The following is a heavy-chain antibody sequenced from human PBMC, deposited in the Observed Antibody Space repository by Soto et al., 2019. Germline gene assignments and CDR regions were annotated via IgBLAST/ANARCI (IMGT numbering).Heavy chain of an antibody. D-gene: IGHD2-2*01. CDR2: IKQDGSEK. V-gene: IGHV3-7*01. J-gene: IGHJ4*02. CDR3: ARASPRKVVPAADFDY. Sequence: EVQLVESGGGLVKPGGSLRLSCAASGFTFSSYWMSWVRQAPGKGLEWVANIKQDGSEKYYVDSVKGRFTISRDNAKNSLYLQMNSLRAEDTAVYYCARASPRKVVPAADFDYWGQGTLVTVSS. CDR1: GFTFSSYW.